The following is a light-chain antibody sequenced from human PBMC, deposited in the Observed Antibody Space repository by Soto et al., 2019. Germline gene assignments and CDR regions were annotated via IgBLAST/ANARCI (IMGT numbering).Light chain of an antibody. Sequence: QSVLTQPASVSGSPGQSITISCTGTSSDVGGSKYVSWYQQLPGKTPRLMIYEVSNRPSGVSNRFSGSKSGNTASLTVSGLQAEDEADYYCGSCSRSSTLYVFGTGTKVTVL. CDR2: EVS. J-gene: IGLJ1*01. CDR3: GSCSRSSTLYV. V-gene: IGLV2-14*01. CDR1: SSDVGGSKY.